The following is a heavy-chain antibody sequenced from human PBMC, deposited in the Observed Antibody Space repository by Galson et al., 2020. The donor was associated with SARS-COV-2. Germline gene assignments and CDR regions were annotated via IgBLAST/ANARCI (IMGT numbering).Heavy chain of an antibody. CDR3: ARMAPHTTRVDY. V-gene: IGHV5-51*01. CDR1: GYSFTSYW. CDR2: IYPGDSDT. J-gene: IGHJ4*02. Sequence: GESLKISCKGSGYSFTSYWIGWVRQMPGKGLEWMGNIYPGDSDTRYSPSFQGQVTISADKAISTAYLQWTSLKASDTAMYYCARMAPHTTRVDYWGQGTLVTFAS. D-gene: IGHD3-10*01.